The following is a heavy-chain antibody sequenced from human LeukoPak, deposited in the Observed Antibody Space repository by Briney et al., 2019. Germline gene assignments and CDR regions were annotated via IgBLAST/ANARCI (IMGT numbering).Heavy chain of an antibody. J-gene: IGHJ4*02. Sequence: PGGSVRLSCAASGFAFSSYAMSWVHQAPGKGLEWVSAISGSGGSTYYADSVKGRFTISRDISKNTLYLQMNSLRAEDTAVYYCAKLCFFRYYYDFRDYWGQGTLATVSS. D-gene: IGHD3-22*01. V-gene: IGHV3-23*01. CDR1: GFAFSSYA. CDR2: ISGSGGST. CDR3: AKLCFFRYYYDFRDY.